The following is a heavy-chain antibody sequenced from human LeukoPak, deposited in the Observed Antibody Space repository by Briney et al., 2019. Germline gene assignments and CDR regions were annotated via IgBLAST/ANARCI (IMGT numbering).Heavy chain of an antibody. J-gene: IGHJ6*02. CDR2: VSSGSSYI. D-gene: IGHD3-10*01. V-gene: IGHV3-21*01. Sequence: GGSLRLSCAASGFTFSSYSMNWVRQAPGKGLEWVSSVSSGSSYIYYADSVKGRFTISRDNSKNSLYLQMNSLRAEDTAVYYCARDGRFGFGESIYYYYYYGMDVWGQGTTVTVSS. CDR1: GFTFSSYS. CDR3: ARDGRFGFGESIYYYYYYGMDV.